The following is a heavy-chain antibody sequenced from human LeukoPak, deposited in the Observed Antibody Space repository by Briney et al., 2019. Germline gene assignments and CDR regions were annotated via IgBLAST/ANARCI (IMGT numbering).Heavy chain of an antibody. J-gene: IGHJ5*02. CDR1: GFSFRRYD. D-gene: IGHD1-26*01. V-gene: IGHV3-30*04. CDR3: ARAKGLAGSCLDNWFDP. Sequence: GGSLRLSCAASGFSFRRYDMHWVRQAPGKGLEWVAATSYDGTSELYADFVKGRFSISRDNSRNTLSLQMDTLRPEDTAIYYRARAKGLAGSCLDNWFDPWGQGTRVIVSS. CDR2: TSYDGTSE.